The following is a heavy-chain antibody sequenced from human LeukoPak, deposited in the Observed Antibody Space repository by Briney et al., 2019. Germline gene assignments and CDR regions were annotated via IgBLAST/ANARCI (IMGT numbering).Heavy chain of an antibody. CDR2: IYPGDSDT. CDR1: GYRFTSLW. J-gene: IGHJ5*02. V-gene: IGHV5-51*01. D-gene: IGHD6-13*01. Sequence: GESLKTSFKGSGYRFTSLWIGWVRPIPGKGPEWMGIIYPGDSDTRYSPAFQGQVTISADKSISTAYLQWSSLRASDTAMYYCARRTSSSSWFDPWGQGTLVTVSS. CDR3: ARRTSSSSWFDP.